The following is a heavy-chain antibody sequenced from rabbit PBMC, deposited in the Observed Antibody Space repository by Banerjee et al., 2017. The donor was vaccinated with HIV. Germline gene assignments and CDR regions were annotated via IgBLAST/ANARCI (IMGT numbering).Heavy chain of an antibody. V-gene: IGHV1S45*01. Sequence: QEQLEESGGDLVKPEGSLTLTCTASGFSFSSSYYMCWVRQAPGKGLEWIACIYTGASISTYYASWAKGRFTISKTSSTTVTLQMTSLTAADTATYFCARDLAGVIGWNFNLWGPGTLVTVS. D-gene: IGHD4-1*01. CDR3: ARDLAGVIGWNFNL. CDR2: IYTGASIST. CDR1: GFSFSSSYY. J-gene: IGHJ4*01.